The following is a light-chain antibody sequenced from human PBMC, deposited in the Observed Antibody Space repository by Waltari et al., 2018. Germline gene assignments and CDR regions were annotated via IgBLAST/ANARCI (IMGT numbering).Light chain of an antibody. J-gene: IGLJ2*01. CDR3: TSRDLSGDVV. Sequence: SSELTQDPAVSVALGQTVRITCQGDILRTYYGRWGRQKPGQAPVLVIYGKNNRPSGIPDRVSAASAGNTASLIITGAQAEDEADYYCTSRDLSGDVVFGGGTRLTVL. CDR1: ILRTYY. CDR2: GKN. V-gene: IGLV3-19*01.